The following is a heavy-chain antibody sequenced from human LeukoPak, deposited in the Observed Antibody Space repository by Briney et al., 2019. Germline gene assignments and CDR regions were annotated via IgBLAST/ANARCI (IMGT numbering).Heavy chain of an antibody. CDR2: INHSGST. Sequence: KPSETLSLTCAVYGGSFSGYYWSWIRQPPGKGLEWIGEINHSGSTNYNPSLKSRVTISVDTSKNQFSLKLSSMTAADTAVYYCARGLEWELDPYFDYWGQGTLVTVSS. D-gene: IGHD1-26*01. CDR3: ARGLEWELDPYFDY. CDR1: GGSFSGYY. J-gene: IGHJ4*02. V-gene: IGHV4-34*01.